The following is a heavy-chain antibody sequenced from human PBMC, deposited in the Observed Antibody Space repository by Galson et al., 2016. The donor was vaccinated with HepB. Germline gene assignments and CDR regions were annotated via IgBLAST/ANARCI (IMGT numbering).Heavy chain of an antibody. CDR3: VTWWASHFDQ. D-gene: IGHD2-15*01. CDR1: GFTFRTTS. V-gene: IGHV3-69-1*02. Sequence: SLRLSCATSGFTFRTTSMDWVRQTPGKGLEWVATIGTCSNLHYADFVRGRFIASRDNARNTVYLQMDNVGVEDTANYHCVTWWASHFDQWGQGTRVTVSS. J-gene: IGHJ4*02. CDR2: IGTCSNL.